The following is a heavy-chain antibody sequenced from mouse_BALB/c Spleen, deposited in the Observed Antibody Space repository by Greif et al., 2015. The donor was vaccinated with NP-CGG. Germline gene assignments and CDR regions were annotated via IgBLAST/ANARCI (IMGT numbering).Heavy chain of an antibody. CDR2: IAPGSGST. V-gene: IGHV1S41*01. CDR3: ARGYGSYWYFDV. CDR1: GYTFTSYW. D-gene: IGHD2-14*01. J-gene: IGHJ1*01. Sequence: DLVKPGASVKLSCKASGYTFTSYWINWIKQRPGQGLEWIGRIAPGSGSTYYNEMFKGKATLTVDTSSSTAYMQLSSLSSEDSAVYFCARGYGSYWYFDVWGAGTTVTVSS.